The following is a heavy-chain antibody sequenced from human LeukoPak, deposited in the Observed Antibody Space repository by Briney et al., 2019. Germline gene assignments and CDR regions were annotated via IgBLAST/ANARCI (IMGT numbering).Heavy chain of an antibody. Sequence: SETLSLTCAVYGGSFSGYYWSWIRQPPGKGLEWFGEINHSGSTNYNPSLKSRVTISVDTSKNQFSLKLSSVTAADTAVYYCARGQLLAAAGGFDYWGQGTLVTVSS. CDR3: ARGQLLAAAGGFDY. D-gene: IGHD6-13*01. CDR2: INHSGST. CDR1: GGSFSGYY. J-gene: IGHJ4*02. V-gene: IGHV4-34*01.